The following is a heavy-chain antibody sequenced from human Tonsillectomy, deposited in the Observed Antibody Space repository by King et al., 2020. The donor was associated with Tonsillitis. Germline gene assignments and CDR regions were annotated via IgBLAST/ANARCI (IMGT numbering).Heavy chain of an antibody. CDR2: IIPFFGSA. J-gene: IGHJ6*02. D-gene: IGHD3-22*01. CDR1: GGTFSSYA. V-gene: IGHV1-69*01. CDR3: ARDGYPTFSDSSAYRDSYYYAMDV. Sequence: VQLVQSGAEVKRPGSSVKVSCKASGGTFSSYAISWVRQAPGQGLEWMGGIIPFFGSANYAQKFQGRVTFTADESTSTAYMELSSLRSEDTAMYYCARDGYPTFSDSSAYRDSYYYAMDVWGQGTTVTVSS.